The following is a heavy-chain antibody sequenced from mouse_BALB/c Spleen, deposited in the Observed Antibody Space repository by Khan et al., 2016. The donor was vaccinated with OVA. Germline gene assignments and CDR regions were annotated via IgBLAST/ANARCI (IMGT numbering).Heavy chain of an antibody. V-gene: IGHV3-2*02. Sequence: QLEESGPGLVKPSQSLSLTCTVTGYSITSGYAWNWIRQFPGNKLEWMGYISYSGVTSYTPSLKSRISITRDTSKNQFFLQLNSVTTADTATYYCARGNYYGYYFDYWGQGTTLTVSS. J-gene: IGHJ2*01. D-gene: IGHD1-1*01. CDR1: GYSITSGYA. CDR2: ISYSGVT. CDR3: ARGNYYGYYFDY.